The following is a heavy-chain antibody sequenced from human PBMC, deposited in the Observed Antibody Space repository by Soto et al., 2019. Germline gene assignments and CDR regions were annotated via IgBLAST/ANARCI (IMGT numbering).Heavy chain of an antibody. Sequence: QVQLVESGGGVVQPGRSLRLSCAASGFTFSSYGMQWVRQAPGKGLEWVAVISYDGSNKYYADSVKGRFTISRDNSKNTLYLQMNSLRAEDTAVYYCAKDRYGYNSHFDYWGQGTLVTVSS. J-gene: IGHJ4*02. CDR3: AKDRYGYNSHFDY. V-gene: IGHV3-30*18. D-gene: IGHD5-12*01. CDR2: ISYDGSNK. CDR1: GFTFSSYG.